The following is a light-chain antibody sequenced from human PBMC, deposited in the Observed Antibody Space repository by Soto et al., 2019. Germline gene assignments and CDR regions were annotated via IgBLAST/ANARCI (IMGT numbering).Light chain of an antibody. CDR3: QQCYNTPFT. CDR1: QSISNY. J-gene: IGKJ3*01. CDR2: GAS. Sequence: DIQMTQSPSSLSQSVGDRVTITCRPSQSISNYVNWYQQKPGKAPNLLIYGASTLQSGVPSRFSGSGSGTDFTLTISSLQPEDVETYYCQQCYNTPFTFGPGTKVDIK. V-gene: IGKV1-39*01.